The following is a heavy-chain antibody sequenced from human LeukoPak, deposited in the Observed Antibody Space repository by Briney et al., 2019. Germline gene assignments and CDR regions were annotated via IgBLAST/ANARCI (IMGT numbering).Heavy chain of an antibody. CDR3: ARDNSVRDEAWWFNP. V-gene: IGHV1-24*01. D-gene: IGHD5-24*01. CDR2: FDPEDGET. J-gene: IGHJ5*02. Sequence: AASVKVSCKVSGYTLTELSMHWVRQAPGKGLEWMGGFDPEDGETIYAQKFQGRVTMTEDTSTDTAYMELSSLRSEDTAVYYCARDNSVRDEAWWFNPWGQGTLVTVSS. CDR1: GYTLTELS.